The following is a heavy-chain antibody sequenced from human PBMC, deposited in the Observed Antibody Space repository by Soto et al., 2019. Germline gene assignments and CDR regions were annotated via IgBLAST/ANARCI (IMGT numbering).Heavy chain of an antibody. D-gene: IGHD6-13*01. CDR2: ISSSSSYI. Sequence: GGSLRLSCAASGFTFSSYSMNWVRQAPGKGLEWVSSISSSSSYIYYADSVKGRFTISRDNAKNSLYLQMNSLRAEDTAVYYCARDLPDSSSWYVYYYYMDVWGKGTTVTVSS. CDR3: ARDLPDSSSWYVYYYYMDV. CDR1: GFTFSSYS. V-gene: IGHV3-21*01. J-gene: IGHJ6*03.